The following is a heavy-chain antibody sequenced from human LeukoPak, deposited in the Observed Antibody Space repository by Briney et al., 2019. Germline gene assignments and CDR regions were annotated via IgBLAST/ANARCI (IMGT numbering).Heavy chain of an antibody. D-gene: IGHD1-26*01. Sequence: PSETLSLTCSVSRGSISTYCWSWVRQPAGKGLEWVGRIHTSGTTTYNPSLTGRVTMSLDTSKNQFSLNLISVTAADTAVYYCARRSPIVAAGDAFNIWGPGTMVTVSS. CDR3: ARRSPIVAAGDAFNI. J-gene: IGHJ3*02. CDR1: RGSISTYC. V-gene: IGHV4-4*07. CDR2: IHTSGTT.